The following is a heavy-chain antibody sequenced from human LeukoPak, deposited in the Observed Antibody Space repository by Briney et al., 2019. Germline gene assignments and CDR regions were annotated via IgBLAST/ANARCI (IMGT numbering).Heavy chain of an antibody. D-gene: IGHD3-9*01. CDR2: IRGSGDST. CDR1: GFTFSNYA. CDR3: AKVRNDILTAPADY. V-gene: IGHV3-23*01. J-gene: IGHJ4*02. Sequence: GGSLRLSCAASGFTFSNYAMSWVRQVPGKGLEWVSSIRGSGDSTYYADSVKGRFTISRDNYKNTLYLQVNNLRAEDTAVYYCAKVRNDILTAPADYWGQGTLVTVSS.